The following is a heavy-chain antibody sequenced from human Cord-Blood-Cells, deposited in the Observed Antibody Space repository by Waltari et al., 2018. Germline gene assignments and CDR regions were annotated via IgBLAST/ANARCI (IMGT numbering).Heavy chain of an antibody. CDR3: ATGYYDFWSGFTTNWFDP. D-gene: IGHD3-3*01. CDR2: VDPEDGET. Sequence: QVQLVQSGAEVKKPGASVKVSCKVSGYTLTELSMHWVRQAPGQGLEWMGGVDPEDGETIYAQKCQGRVTMTEDTSTDTAYMELSSLRSEDTAVYYCATGYYDFWSGFTTNWFDPWGQGTLVTVSS. V-gene: IGHV1-24*01. CDR1: GYTLTELS. J-gene: IGHJ5*02.